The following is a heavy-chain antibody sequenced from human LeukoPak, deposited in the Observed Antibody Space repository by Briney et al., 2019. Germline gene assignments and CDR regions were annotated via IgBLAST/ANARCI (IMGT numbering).Heavy chain of an antibody. V-gene: IGHV4-34*01. Sequence: SETLSLTCAVYGGSFSGYYWSWIRQPPGKGLEWIGEINHSGSTNYYPSLKSRVTISVDTYKNQFSLKMSSVTAADTAVYYCARVPNSSGIYHAFDIWGQGTMVTVSS. CDR2: INHSGST. CDR3: ARVPNSSGIYHAFDI. J-gene: IGHJ3*02. D-gene: IGHD6-25*01. CDR1: GGSFSGYY.